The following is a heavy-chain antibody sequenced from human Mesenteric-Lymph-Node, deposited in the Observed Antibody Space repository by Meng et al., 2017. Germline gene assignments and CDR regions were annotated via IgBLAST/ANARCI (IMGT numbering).Heavy chain of an antibody. CDR3: AASDYYYDTIGHF. J-gene: IGHJ4*02. CDR2: IYDSGTT. V-gene: IGHV4-38-2*02. CDR1: GSSINSGYY. Sequence: SETLSLTCNVPGSSINSGYYWGWVRQTPGKGLEWIGSIYDSGTTYYNPSLKSRVTMSVDTSKSQFSLELTSVTAADTAVYYCAASDYYYDTIGHFWGQGTLVTVSS. D-gene: IGHD3-22*01.